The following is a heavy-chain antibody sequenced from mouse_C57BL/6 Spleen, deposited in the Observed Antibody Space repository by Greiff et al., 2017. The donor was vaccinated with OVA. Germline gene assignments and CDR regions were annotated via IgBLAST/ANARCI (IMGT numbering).Heavy chain of an antibody. V-gene: IGHV1-55*01. CDR1: GYTFTSYW. J-gene: IGHJ2*01. D-gene: IGHD2-5*01. Sequence: QVQLQQPGAELVKPGASVKMSCKASGYTFTSYWITWVKQRPGQGLEWIGDIYPGSGSTNYNEKFKSKATLTVDTSSSTAYMQRSSLTSEDSAVYYCAREGTYYSNYCDYWGQGTTLTVSS. CDR2: IYPGSGST. CDR3: AREGTYYSNYCDY.